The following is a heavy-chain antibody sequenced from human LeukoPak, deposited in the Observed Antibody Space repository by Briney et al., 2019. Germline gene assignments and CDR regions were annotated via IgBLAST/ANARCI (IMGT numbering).Heavy chain of an antibody. CDR1: GFTFSNYG. CDR2: IWYHGRDK. V-gene: IGHV3-33*01. Sequence: GGSLRLSCAASGFTFSNYGMHWVRQAPGKGLEWVAVIWYHGRDKYYADSVKGRFTISKDNSKNTVFLQMDSLRAEDTAVYYCASYARTVGFDYWGQGTLVTVSS. CDR3: ASYARTVGFDY. J-gene: IGHJ4*02. D-gene: IGHD1-1*01.